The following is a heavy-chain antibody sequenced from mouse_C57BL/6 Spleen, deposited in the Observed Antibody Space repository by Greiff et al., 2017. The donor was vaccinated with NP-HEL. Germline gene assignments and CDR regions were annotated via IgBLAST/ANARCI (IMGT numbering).Heavy chain of an antibody. CDR3: ARGEHRLNYYAMDY. V-gene: IGHV1-81*01. Sequence: VQLQQSGAELARPGASVKLSCKASGYTFTSYGISWVKQRTGQGLEWIGEIYPRSGNTYYNEKFKGKATLTADKSSSTAYMELRSLTSEDSAVYFCARGEHRLNYYAMDYWGQGTSVTVSS. CDR1: GYTFTSYG. CDR2: IYPRSGNT. D-gene: IGHD3-2*02. J-gene: IGHJ4*01.